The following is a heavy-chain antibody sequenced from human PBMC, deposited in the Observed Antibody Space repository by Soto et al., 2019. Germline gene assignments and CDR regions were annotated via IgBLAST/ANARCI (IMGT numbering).Heavy chain of an antibody. CDR2: IYHSGST. CDR1: GGSISSSNW. CDR3: ARAPLLSGYYGSGSNYNRGNWFDP. Sequence: PSETLSLTCAVSGGSISSSNWWSWVRQPPGKGLEWIGEIYHSGSTNYNPSLKSRVTISVDKSKNQFSLKLSSVTAADTAVYYCARAPLLSGYYGSGSNYNRGNWFDPWGQGTLVTVSS. J-gene: IGHJ5*02. V-gene: IGHV4-4*02. D-gene: IGHD3-10*01.